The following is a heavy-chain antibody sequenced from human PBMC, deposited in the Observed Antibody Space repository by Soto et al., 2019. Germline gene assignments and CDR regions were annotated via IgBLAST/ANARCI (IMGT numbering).Heavy chain of an antibody. CDR1: GGTFSSHA. CDR2: IIPIFDTG. J-gene: IGHJ5*02. CDR3: ARGGPVCSGGRCYSDHWFDP. V-gene: IGHV1-69*13. Sequence: VKVSCKASGGTFSSHAISWVRQAPGQGLEWMGGIIPIFDTGNYAQRFQGRVTITADESTNTAYMELSSLRSEDTAVYYCARGGPVCSGGRCYSDHWFDPWGQGTLVTVSS. D-gene: IGHD2-15*01.